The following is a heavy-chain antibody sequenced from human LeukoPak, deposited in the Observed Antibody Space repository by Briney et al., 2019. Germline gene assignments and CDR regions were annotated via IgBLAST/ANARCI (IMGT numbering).Heavy chain of an antibody. D-gene: IGHD1-1*01. Sequence: GGSLRLSCEASGFTFSNSWMTWVRQAPGKGLEWVASIGLDGSDRRYEDSLRGRFAVSRDNARNSLYLQMNSLRVEDTAVYCCARDGNAGNDFDYWGQGTLVTVSS. J-gene: IGHJ4*02. CDR1: GFTFSNSW. CDR2: IGLDGSDR. CDR3: ARDGNAGNDFDY. V-gene: IGHV3-7*01.